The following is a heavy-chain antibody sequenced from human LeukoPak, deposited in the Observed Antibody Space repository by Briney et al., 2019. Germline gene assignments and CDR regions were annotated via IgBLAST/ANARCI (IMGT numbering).Heavy chain of an antibody. V-gene: IGHV4-59*08. Sequence: PSETLSLTCTVSGGSISSYYWSWIRQPPGKGPEWIGYIYYSGSTNYNPSLKSRVTISVDTSKNQFSLKLSSVTAADTAVYYCARRIVATAHWYFDLWGRGTLVTVSS. CDR2: IYYSGST. CDR3: ARRIVATAHWYFDL. D-gene: IGHD5-12*01. CDR1: GGSISSYY. J-gene: IGHJ2*01.